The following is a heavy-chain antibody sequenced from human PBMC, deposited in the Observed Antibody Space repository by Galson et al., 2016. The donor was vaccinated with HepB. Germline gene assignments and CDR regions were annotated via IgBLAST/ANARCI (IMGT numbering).Heavy chain of an antibody. J-gene: IGHJ4*02. CDR3: AREAGIAAAATYDY. CDR2: IWSDGSNK. CDR1: GFTFSRYG. V-gene: IGHV3-33*01. D-gene: IGHD6-13*01. Sequence: SLRLSCAASGFTFSRYGMHWVRQAPGKGLEWVALIWSDGSNKYYADSVKGRFPISRDNSKNTAYLQMNSLRAEDRAVYYCAREAGIAAAATYDYWGQGTLVTVSS.